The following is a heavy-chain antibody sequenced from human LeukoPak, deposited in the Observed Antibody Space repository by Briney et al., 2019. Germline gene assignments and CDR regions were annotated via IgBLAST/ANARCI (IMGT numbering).Heavy chain of an antibody. D-gene: IGHD3-10*01. J-gene: IGHJ4*02. Sequence: PSETLSLTCTVSGGSISSYYWSWIRQPPGKGLEWIGEINHSGSTNYNPSLKSRVTISVDTSKNQFSLKLSSVTAADTAVYYCARGVPNYYGSGSNDYWGQGTLVTVSS. CDR3: ARGVPNYYGSGSNDY. CDR2: INHSGST. V-gene: IGHV4-34*01. CDR1: GGSISSYY.